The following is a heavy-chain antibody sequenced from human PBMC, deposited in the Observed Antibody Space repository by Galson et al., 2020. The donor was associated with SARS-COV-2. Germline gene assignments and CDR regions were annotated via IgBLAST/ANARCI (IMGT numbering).Heavy chain of an antibody. CDR1: GYSFTSYW. Sequence: GESLKISCTGSGYSFTSYWIGWVRQMPGKGLEWMGIIYPGDSDTRYSPFFQGQVTISADKSISTAYLQWSSLKASDTAMYYCARPGGYCSGGSWYGAGVTTGPIDYWGQGTLVTVSS. J-gene: IGHJ4*02. CDR3: ARPGGYCSGGSWYGAGVTTGPIDY. D-gene: IGHD2-15*01. V-gene: IGHV5-51*01. CDR2: IYPGDSDT.